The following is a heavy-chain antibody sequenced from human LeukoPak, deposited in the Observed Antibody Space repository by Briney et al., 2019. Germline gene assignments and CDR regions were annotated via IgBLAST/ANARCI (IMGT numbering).Heavy chain of an antibody. D-gene: IGHD2-21*02. CDR1: GYTFTGYY. CDR2: INPNSGGT. CDR3: ARGYCGGDCYLFDY. J-gene: IGHJ4*02. V-gene: IGHV1-2*02. Sequence: APVKVSCKASGYTFTGYYMHWVRQAPGQGLEWMGWINPNSGGTNYAQKFQGRVTMTRDTSISTAYMELSRLRSDDTAVYYCARGYCGGDCYLFDYWGQGTLVTVSS.